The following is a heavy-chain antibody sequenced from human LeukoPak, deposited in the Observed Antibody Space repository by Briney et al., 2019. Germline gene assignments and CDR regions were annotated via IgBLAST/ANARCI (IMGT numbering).Heavy chain of an antibody. D-gene: IGHD3-10*01. CDR1: GFTFSSYE. J-gene: IGHJ4*02. Sequence: GGSLRLSCAASGFTFSSYEMNWVRQAPGKGLEWVSYISSSGSTIYYADSVKGRFTISRDNAKNSLYLQMNSLRAEDTAVYYCARRGGTMVRGSFDYWGQGTPVTVSS. CDR2: ISSSGSTI. V-gene: IGHV3-48*03. CDR3: ARRGGTMVRGSFDY.